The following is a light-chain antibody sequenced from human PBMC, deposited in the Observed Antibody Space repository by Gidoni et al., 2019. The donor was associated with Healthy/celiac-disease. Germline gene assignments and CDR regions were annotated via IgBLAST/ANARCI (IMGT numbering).Light chain of an antibody. J-gene: IGKJ2*01. V-gene: IGKV1-39*01. Sequence: IQLTPSPSSLSASVGDRVTITCRASQSISSYLIWYQQKPGKAPKLLIYAASSLQSGVPSRFSGSGSGTDFTLTISSLQPEDFATYYCQQSYSTPYTFGQGTKLEIK. CDR1: QSISSY. CDR2: AAS. CDR3: QQSYSTPYT.